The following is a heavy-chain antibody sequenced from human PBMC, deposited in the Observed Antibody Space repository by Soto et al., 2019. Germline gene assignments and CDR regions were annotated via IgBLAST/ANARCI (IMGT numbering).Heavy chain of an antibody. D-gene: IGHD6-19*01. CDR1: GYTFTSYY. V-gene: IGHV1-46*01. CDR3: ARMGSSGRFDS. CDR2: INPSGGST. Sequence: ASVKVSCKASGYTFTSYYMHWVRQAPGQGLEWMGIINPSGGSTSYAQEFQGRVTMTRDTSTSTVYMELSSLRSEDTAVYYCARMGSSGRFDSWGQGTLVTVSS. J-gene: IGHJ5*01.